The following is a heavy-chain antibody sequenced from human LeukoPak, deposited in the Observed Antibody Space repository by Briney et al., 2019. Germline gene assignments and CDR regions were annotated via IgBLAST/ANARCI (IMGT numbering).Heavy chain of an antibody. V-gene: IGHV4-34*01. CDR2: INHSGST. CDR1: GGTFSGYY. D-gene: IGHD3-3*01. Sequence: SETLSLTCAVYGGTFSGYYWSWIRQPPGKGLEWIGEINHSGSTNYNPPLKSRVTISVDTSKNRFYLKLCSVTAADTAVYYCARGKGITIFGVPRYFDYWGQGTLVTVSS. CDR3: ARGKGITIFGVPRYFDY. J-gene: IGHJ4*02.